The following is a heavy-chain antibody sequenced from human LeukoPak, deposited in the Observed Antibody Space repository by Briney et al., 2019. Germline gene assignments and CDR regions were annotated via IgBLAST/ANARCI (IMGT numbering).Heavy chain of an antibody. CDR3: ARGLHYYDSSGWYDY. Sequence: ASVKVSCKASGYTFTSYDINWVRQAPGQGLEWMGWMNPNSGNTVYAQKFQGRVTMTRNTSISTAYMELSSLRSEDTAVYYCARGLHYYDSSGWYDYWGQGTLATVSS. CDR2: MNPNSGNT. V-gene: IGHV1-8*01. D-gene: IGHD3-22*01. J-gene: IGHJ4*02. CDR1: GYTFTSYD.